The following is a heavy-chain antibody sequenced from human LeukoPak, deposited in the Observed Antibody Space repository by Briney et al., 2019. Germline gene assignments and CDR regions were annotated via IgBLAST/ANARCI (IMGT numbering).Heavy chain of an antibody. Sequence: GGSLRLSCAASGFTFSNYAMSWVRQAPGKGLEWVSVIGGSGTNTYYADSVKGRFTISRDSPKNTLYLQMYSLRAEDTAVYYCAKGRGVVTTPFDYWGQGTLVTVSS. CDR1: GFTFSNYA. J-gene: IGHJ4*02. D-gene: IGHD3-16*01. CDR2: IGGSGTNT. V-gene: IGHV3-23*01. CDR3: AKGRGVVTTPFDY.